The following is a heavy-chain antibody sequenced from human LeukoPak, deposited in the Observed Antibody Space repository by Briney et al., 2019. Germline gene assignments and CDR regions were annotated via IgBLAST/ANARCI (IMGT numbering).Heavy chain of an antibody. CDR2: IYYSGST. CDR1: GGSISSTSYY. CDR3: ARHSYSSGWHAHFDY. J-gene: IGHJ4*02. Sequence: SETLSLTCTVSGGSISSTSYYRGWIRQPPGKGLEWFGNIYYSGSTYYSPSLNSRLTMSVDTSRNHFSLKLSSVTAADTAVYYCARHSYSSGWHAHFDYWGQGTVVAVSS. V-gene: IGHV4-39*01. D-gene: IGHD6-19*01.